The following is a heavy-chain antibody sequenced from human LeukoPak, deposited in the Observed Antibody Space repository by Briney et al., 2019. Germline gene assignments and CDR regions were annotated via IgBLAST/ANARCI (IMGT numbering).Heavy chain of an antibody. CDR2: IYTSGST. CDR3: ARDRWSGWSHFDY. CDR1: GGSISSGSYY. Sequence: PSETLSLTCTVSGGSISSGSYYWSWIRQPAGKGLEWIGRIYTSGSTNYNPSLKSRVTISVDTSKNQFSLKLSSVTAADTAVYYCARDRWSGWSHFDYWGQGTLVTVSS. V-gene: IGHV4-61*02. J-gene: IGHJ4*02. D-gene: IGHD6-19*01.